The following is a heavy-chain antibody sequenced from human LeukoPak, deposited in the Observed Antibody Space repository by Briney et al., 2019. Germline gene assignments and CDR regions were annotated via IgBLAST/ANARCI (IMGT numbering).Heavy chain of an antibody. CDR2: IYYSGST. CDR3: ARHPLTTVDYFDY. CDR1: GGSISSSSYY. D-gene: IGHD4-23*01. J-gene: IGHJ4*02. Sequence: PSETLSLTCTVSGGSISSSSYYWGWIRQPPGKGLEWIGSIYYSGSTYYNPSLKSRVTISVDTSKNQFSQKLSSVTAADTAVYYCARHPLTTVDYFDYWGQGTLVTVSS. V-gene: IGHV4-39*01.